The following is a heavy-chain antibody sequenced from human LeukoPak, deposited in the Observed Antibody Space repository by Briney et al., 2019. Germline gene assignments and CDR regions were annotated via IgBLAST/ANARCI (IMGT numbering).Heavy chain of an antibody. J-gene: IGHJ4*02. V-gene: IGHV3-48*03. Sequence: PGGSLRLSCAASGFTFSNYEMHWVRQAPGKGLEWVSYISSSGSDIYYADSVKGRFTISRDNAKNSLYLQMNSLRAEDTAVYYCARDYGGSSPFDYWSQGTLVTVSS. CDR3: ARDYGGSSPFDY. D-gene: IGHD4-23*01. CDR1: GFTFSNYE. CDR2: ISSSGSDI.